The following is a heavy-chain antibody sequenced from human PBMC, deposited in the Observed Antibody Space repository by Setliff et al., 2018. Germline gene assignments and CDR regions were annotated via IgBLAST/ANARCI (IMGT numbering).Heavy chain of an antibody. J-gene: IGHJ4*02. CDR3: AALWFGGLFL. Sequence: GGSLRLSCAASGFTFSSYWMHWVRQAPGKGLVWVSRIKTDGSSTIYADSVKGRFTISRDNAENTLYLQMNSLRPDDTAVYYCAALWFGGLFLWGQGTLVTVSS. CDR1: GFTFSSYW. CDR2: IKTDGSST. D-gene: IGHD3-10*01. V-gene: IGHV3-74*01.